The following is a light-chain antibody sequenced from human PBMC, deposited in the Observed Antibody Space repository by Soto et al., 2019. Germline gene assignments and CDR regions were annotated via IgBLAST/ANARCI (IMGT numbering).Light chain of an antibody. CDR3: QQYGSSPYT. J-gene: IGKJ2*01. CDR2: GAS. CDR1: QSVSSSY. V-gene: IGKV3-20*01. Sequence: EIVLTQSPGTLSLSPGERATLSCRASQSVSSSYLAWYQQKPGQAPRLLIYGASSRATGIPDRFSGSGSGTDFTLTISRLETEDFAVYYCQQYGSSPYTCGRGNKLEIK.